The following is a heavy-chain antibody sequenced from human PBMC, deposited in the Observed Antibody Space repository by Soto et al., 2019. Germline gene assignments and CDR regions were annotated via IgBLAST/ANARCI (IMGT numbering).Heavy chain of an antibody. Sequence: ASVKVSCKASGYTFTSYGISWVRQAPGQGLEWMGWISAYNGNTNYAQKLQGRVTMTTETSTSTAYMELRSLRSDDTAVYYCARGYSSSSRAECLFDYWGQGTLVTVSS. CDR2: ISAYNGNT. V-gene: IGHV1-18*01. CDR3: ARGYSSSSRAECLFDY. CDR1: GYTFTSYG. J-gene: IGHJ4*02. D-gene: IGHD6-6*01.